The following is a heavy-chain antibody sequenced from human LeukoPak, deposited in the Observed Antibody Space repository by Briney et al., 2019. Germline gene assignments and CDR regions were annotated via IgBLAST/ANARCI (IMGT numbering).Heavy chain of an antibody. CDR3: ARDVRYASGWSTPES. CDR2: IYSSGSA. CDR1: GGSIMNHY. D-gene: IGHD6-19*01. Sequence: SETLSLTCTVSGGSIMNHYWSWIRQPAGKGLEWIGRIYSSGSANYSPSLKNRVSMSIDTSNIHFSLNLTSVTAADTALYFCARDVRYASGWSTPESWGQGTLVTVSS. V-gene: IGHV4-4*07. J-gene: IGHJ5*02.